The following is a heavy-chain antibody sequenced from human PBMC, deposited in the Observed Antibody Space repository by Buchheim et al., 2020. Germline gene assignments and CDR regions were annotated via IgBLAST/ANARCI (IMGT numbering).Heavy chain of an antibody. Sequence: EVQLLESGGGLVQPGGSLRLSCAASGFTFSNYALSWVRQAPGKGLEWVSSISATGGSTYYADSVKGRFSISRANSENALYLQMNSLRAEDTAVYYCAKEKGIAVAGSFDYWGQGTL. J-gene: IGHJ4*02. D-gene: IGHD6-19*01. V-gene: IGHV3-23*01. CDR3: AKEKGIAVAGSFDY. CDR1: GFTFSNYA. CDR2: ISATGGST.